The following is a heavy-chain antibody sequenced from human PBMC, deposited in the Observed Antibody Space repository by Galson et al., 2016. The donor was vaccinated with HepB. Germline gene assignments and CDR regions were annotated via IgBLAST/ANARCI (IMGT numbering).Heavy chain of an antibody. CDR1: GYSFTSHY. D-gene: IGHD3-10*01. V-gene: IGHV1-2*06. CDR3: ARGLRHGSGGFDP. Sequence: SVKVSCKASGYSFTSHYIHWVRQAPGQGLEWMGRISPNSGGTSYAQKFPGRVTMTRDTSITTAYLDLTSLRSDDTAVYYCARGLRHGSGGFDPWGQGSLVTVSS. J-gene: IGHJ5*02. CDR2: ISPNSGGT.